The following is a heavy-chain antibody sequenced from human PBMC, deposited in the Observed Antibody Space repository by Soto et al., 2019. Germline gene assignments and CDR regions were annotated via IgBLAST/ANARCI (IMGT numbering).Heavy chain of an antibody. V-gene: IGHV4-59*08. Sequence: ENLSLTCTVSGGSISSYYLSWIRQPPGKGLEWIGYIYYSGSTNYNPSLKSRVTISVDTSKNQFSLKLSSVTAADTAVYYCARRYGPGFDYWGQGILVTVSS. CDR1: GGSISSYY. D-gene: IGHD4-17*01. CDR2: IYYSGST. J-gene: IGHJ4*02. CDR3: ARRYGPGFDY.